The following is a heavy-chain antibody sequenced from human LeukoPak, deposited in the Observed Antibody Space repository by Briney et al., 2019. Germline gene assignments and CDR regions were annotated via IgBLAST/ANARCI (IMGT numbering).Heavy chain of an antibody. CDR2: IYYSGST. V-gene: IGHV4-59*08. D-gene: IGHD7-27*01. J-gene: IGHJ4*02. CDR1: GGSISSYY. Sequence: SETLSVTCTVSGGSISSYYWSWIRQSPGEGLEWIGYIYYSGSTNYNPSLKSRVTMSVDTSKNQFSLRLTSVTAADTAVYYCARHSSNWGFPFDYWGQGTLVTVSS. CDR3: ARHSSNWGFPFDY.